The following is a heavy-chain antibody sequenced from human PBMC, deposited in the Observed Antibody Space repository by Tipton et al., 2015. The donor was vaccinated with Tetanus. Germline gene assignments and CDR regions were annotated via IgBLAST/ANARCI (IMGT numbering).Heavy chain of an antibody. D-gene: IGHD7-27*01. CDR3: VRHSLKLGMWAFDI. V-gene: IGHV4-39*01. J-gene: IGHJ3*02. CDR1: GGSISTTSDY. Sequence: TLSLTCTVSGGSISTTSDYWGWIRQSPGTGLEWIGSLYYTGTTYYNPSLKSRLTISVDTSKNQFSLRLSSVTASDTAVYFCVRHSLKLGMWAFDIWGRGTLVTVSS. CDR2: LYYTGTT.